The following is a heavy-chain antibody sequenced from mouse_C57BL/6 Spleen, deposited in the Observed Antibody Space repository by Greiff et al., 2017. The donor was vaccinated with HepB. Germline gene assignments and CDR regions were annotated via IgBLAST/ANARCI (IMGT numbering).Heavy chain of an antibody. J-gene: IGHJ2*01. V-gene: IGHV1-82*01. CDR3: ANNWDGP. CDR2: IYPGDGDT. D-gene: IGHD4-1*01. CDR1: GYAFSSSW. Sequence: QVQLQQSGPELVKPGASVKISCKASGYAFSSSWMNWVKQRPGKGLEWIGRIYPGDGDTNYNGKFKGKATLTADKSSSTAYMQLSSLTSEDSAVYFCANNWDGPWGQGTTLTVSS.